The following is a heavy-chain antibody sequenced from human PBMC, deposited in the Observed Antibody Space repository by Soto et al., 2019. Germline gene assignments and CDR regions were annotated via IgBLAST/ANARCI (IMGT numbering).Heavy chain of an antibody. CDR3: AKGTPVNGDYALDY. D-gene: IGHD4-17*01. J-gene: IGHJ4*02. CDR1: GLTVSSLA. CDR2: IAYDGNNK. Sequence: GGSLRLSCAASGLTVSSLAMHGVRQAPGKGLEWVALIAYDGNNKYFADSVKGRFTISRDNSKDTVYLQMDSLRPEDTAVYYCAKGTPVNGDYALDYWGQGSLVTVSS. V-gene: IGHV3-30*18.